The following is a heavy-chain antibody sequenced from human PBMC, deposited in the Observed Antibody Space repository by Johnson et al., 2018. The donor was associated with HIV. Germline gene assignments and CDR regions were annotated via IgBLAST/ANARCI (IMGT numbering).Heavy chain of an antibody. CDR3: AKVRCGGDCLDAFDI. CDR2: ISSSAGIT. V-gene: IGHV3-11*01. J-gene: IGHJ3*02. Sequence: QVLLVESGGGLVKPGGSLRLSCAASRFTFSDYYMSWIRQTPGKGLEWVSYISSSAGITYYADSVEGRFTISRDNSRNTLYLQMNSLRTEDTAVYYCAKVRCGGDCLDAFDIWGQGTMVTVSS. D-gene: IGHD2-21*02. CDR1: RFTFSDYY.